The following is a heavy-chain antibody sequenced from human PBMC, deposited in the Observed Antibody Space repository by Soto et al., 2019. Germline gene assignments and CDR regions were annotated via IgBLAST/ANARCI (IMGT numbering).Heavy chain of an antibody. Sequence: QITLKESGPTLVKPTQTLALTCTFSGFSLDTSGMSVGWIRQPPGKALEWLALIYWDDDKRYSPSLKSRLIITKDTSKTQVVLTMPNMDPVDTATYYCARPRGYDFDYWGQGTLVTVSS. CDR3: ARPRGYDFDY. D-gene: IGHD2-15*01. V-gene: IGHV2-5*02. CDR2: IYWDDDK. CDR1: GFSLDTSGMS. J-gene: IGHJ4*02.